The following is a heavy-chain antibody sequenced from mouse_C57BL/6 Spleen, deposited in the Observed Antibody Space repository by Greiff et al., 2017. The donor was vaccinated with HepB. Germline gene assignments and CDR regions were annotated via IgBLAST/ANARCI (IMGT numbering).Heavy chain of an antibody. J-gene: IGHJ1*03. Sequence: EVQLQQSGPELVKPGASVKISCKASGYTFTDYYMNWVKQSHGKSLEWIGDINPNNGGTSYNEKFKGKATLTVDKSSSTAYMELRGLTSEDSAVYYCARGMYYYGSSSWYFDVWGTGTTVTVSS. CDR1: GYTFTDYY. V-gene: IGHV1-26*01. CDR2: INPNNGGT. CDR3: ARGMYYYGSSSWYFDV. D-gene: IGHD1-1*01.